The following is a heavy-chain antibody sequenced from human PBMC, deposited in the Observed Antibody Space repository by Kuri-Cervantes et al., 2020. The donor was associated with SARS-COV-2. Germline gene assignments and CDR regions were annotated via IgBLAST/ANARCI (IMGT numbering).Heavy chain of an antibody. Sequence: GESLKISCAASGFTFSSYSMNWVRQAPGKGLEWVSSISSSSSYIYYADSVKGRFTISRDNAKNSLYLQMNGLRAEDTAVYYCARERITMTKKRWENDAFDIWGQGTMVTVSS. CDR3: ARERITMTKKRWENDAFDI. CDR1: GFTFSSYS. D-gene: IGHD3-22*01. J-gene: IGHJ3*02. V-gene: IGHV3-21*01. CDR2: ISSSSSYI.